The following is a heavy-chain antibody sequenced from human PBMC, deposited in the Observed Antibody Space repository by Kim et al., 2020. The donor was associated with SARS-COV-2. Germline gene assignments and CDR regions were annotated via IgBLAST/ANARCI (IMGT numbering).Heavy chain of an antibody. CDR1: GGSFSGYY. J-gene: IGHJ4*02. V-gene: IGHV4-34*01. Sequence: SETLSLTCAVYGGSFSGYYWSWIRQPPGKGLEWIGEINHSGSTNYNPSLKSRVTISVDTSKNQFSLKLSSVTAADTAVYYCARSLTRRVDYWGQGTLATV. CDR3: ARSLTRRVDY. CDR2: INHSGST. D-gene: IGHD3-16*01.